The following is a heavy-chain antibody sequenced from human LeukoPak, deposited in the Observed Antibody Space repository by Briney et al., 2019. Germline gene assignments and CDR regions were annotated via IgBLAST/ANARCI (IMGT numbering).Heavy chain of an antibody. Sequence: PSETLSLTCTVSVGSMSRSSYYWAWIRQPPGKRLEWIGTVYYSGTTYYNPSLASRVTISVDTSKNQFSLKLTSVTAADTALYYCARHKMGTTRLYYFDYWGQGTLVTVSS. D-gene: IGHD1-26*01. CDR1: VGSMSRSSYY. CDR3: ARHKMGTTRLYYFDY. CDR2: VYYSGTT. J-gene: IGHJ4*02. V-gene: IGHV4-39*01.